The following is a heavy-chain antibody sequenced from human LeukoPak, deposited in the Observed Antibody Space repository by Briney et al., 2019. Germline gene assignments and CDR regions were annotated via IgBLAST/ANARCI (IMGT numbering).Heavy chain of an antibody. D-gene: IGHD1-14*01. CDR2: IYYSGST. CDR1: GDSISSSSSY. J-gene: IGHJ4*02. V-gene: IGHV4-39*01. Sequence: SETLSLTCTVSGDSISSSSSYWGWIRQPPGKGLEWIGSIYYSGSTYYNPSLKSRVTISVDTSKNQFSLKLSSVTAADTAVYYCARLRGTGVPAIDYWGQGTLVTVSS. CDR3: ARLRGTGVPAIDY.